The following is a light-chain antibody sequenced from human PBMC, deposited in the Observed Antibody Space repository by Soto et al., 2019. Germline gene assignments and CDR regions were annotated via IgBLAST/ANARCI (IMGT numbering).Light chain of an antibody. CDR1: SSDVGGYNY. CDR2: DVS. V-gene: IGLV2-14*01. CDR3: SSYISSSTVV. J-gene: IGLJ2*01. Sequence: QSALTQPASVSGCPGQSITISCTGTSSDVGGYNYVSWYQQHPGKAPKLMIYDVSDRPSGVSNRFSGSKSGNTASLTISGLQAEDEADYYCSSYISSSTVVFGGGTKLTVL.